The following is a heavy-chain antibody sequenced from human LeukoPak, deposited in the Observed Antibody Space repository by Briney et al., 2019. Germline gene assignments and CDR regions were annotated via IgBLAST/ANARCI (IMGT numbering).Heavy chain of an antibody. J-gene: IGHJ3*02. V-gene: IGHV3-13*01. CDR3: ARRGDSRGYYDAFDI. CDR2: VGTAGDT. D-gene: IGHD3-22*01. Sequence: GGSLRLSCTASGFTFSSYNMHWVRRPTGKGLEWVSAVGTAGDTYYPGSVKGRFTISRENAKNSLYLQMNSLRAGDTAVYYCARRGDSRGYYDAFDIWGQGTMVTVSS. CDR1: GFTFSSYN.